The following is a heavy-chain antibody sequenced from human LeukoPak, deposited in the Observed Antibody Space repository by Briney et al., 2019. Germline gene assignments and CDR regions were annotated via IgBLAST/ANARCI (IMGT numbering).Heavy chain of an antibody. CDR3: AKRGSGWYLDY. CDR2: VSGGGSST. J-gene: IGHJ4*02. CDR1: GFTFSNYG. D-gene: IGHD6-19*01. V-gene: IGHV3-23*01. Sequence: PGGSLRLSCAASGFTFSNYGMTWVRQAPGKGLEWVSVVSGGGSSTYHADSVKGRFIISRDNSENTLYLQMNSLRAEDTAIYYCAKRGSGWYLDYWGQGTLVTVSS.